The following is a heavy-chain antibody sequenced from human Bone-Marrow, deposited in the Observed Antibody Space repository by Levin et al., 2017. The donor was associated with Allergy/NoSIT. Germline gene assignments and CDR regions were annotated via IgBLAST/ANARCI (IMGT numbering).Heavy chain of an antibody. D-gene: IGHD6-19*01. V-gene: IGHV4-39*01. CDR3: ARHGSFSCWFYDY. J-gene: IGHJ4*02. CDR2: IYYSGYT. Sequence: PSQTLSLTCTVSGGSISSSSYYWGWVRQPPGKGLEWIGSIYYSGYTYYNSSLKSRVAISVDTSKNQFSLKLSSVTAADTAVYYCARHGSFSCWFYDYWGQGSLVTVSS. CDR1: GGSISSSSYY.